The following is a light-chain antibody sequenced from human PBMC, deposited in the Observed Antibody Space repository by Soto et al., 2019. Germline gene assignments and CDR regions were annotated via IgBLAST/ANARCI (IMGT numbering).Light chain of an antibody. Sequence: EIVLTQSPCTVSLSPGERATLSCRASQSVSSSYLAWYQQKPGQAPRLLIYGASSRATGIPDRFSGSGSGTDFTLTISSLEPEDFAAYYCQKYSSSPDTFGQGTKLEIK. CDR1: QSVSSSY. V-gene: IGKV3-20*01. CDR3: QKYSSSPDT. J-gene: IGKJ2*01. CDR2: GAS.